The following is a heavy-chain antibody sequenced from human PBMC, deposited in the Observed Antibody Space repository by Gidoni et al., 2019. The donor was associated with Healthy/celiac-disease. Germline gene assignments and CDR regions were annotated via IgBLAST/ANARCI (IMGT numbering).Heavy chain of an antibody. V-gene: IGHV4-59*01. Sequence: QVQLQESGPGLVKPSETLSLTCTVSGGSISSYYWSWIRQPPGKGLEWIGYIYYSGSTNYNPSLKSRVTISVDTSKNQFSLKLSSVTAADTAVYYCARGRGDTAMVNPIYYYYYMDVWGKGTTVTVSS. CDR3: ARGRGDTAMVNPIYYYYYMDV. CDR2: IYYSGST. D-gene: IGHD5-18*01. CDR1: GGSISSYY. J-gene: IGHJ6*03.